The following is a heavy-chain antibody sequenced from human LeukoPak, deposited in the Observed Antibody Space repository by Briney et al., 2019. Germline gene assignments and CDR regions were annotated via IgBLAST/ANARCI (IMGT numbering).Heavy chain of an antibody. J-gene: IGHJ1*01. CDR3: ARSLTAREYFQR. CDR1: GFPFSSSG. Sequence: GGSLRLSCAASGFPFSSSGMHWVRQAPGKGLEWVTFIHADGNSKYYADSVEGRFTVSRDSPKNTLSLQMNSLRVEDTAVYYCARSLTAREYFQRWGQGTLVTVSS. CDR2: IHADGNSK. D-gene: IGHD6-6*01. V-gene: IGHV3-30*02.